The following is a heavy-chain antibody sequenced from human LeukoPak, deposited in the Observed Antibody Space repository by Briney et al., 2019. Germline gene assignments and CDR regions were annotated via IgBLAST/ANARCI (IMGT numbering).Heavy chain of an antibody. CDR1: GYTFNTYP. D-gene: IGHD3-3*01. J-gene: IGHJ4*02. V-gene: IGHV5-51*01. CDR3: ARHFGHAWFGY. CDR2: FNPANSES. Sequence: KAGESLKISCETSGYTFNTYPIAWVRQVPGRGLEWMGNFNPANSESTYSPSFQGQVAFSVDKSISTAYLQWSSLKASDTAVYYCARHFGHAWFGYWGQGTLITVS.